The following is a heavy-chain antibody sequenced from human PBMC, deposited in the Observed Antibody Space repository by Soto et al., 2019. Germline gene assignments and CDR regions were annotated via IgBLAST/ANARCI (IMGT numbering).Heavy chain of an antibody. CDR1: GFTFSSYG. Sequence: GGSLRLSCAASGFTFSSYGMHWVRQAPGKGLEWVAVIWYDGSNKYYADSVKGRFTISRDNSKNTLYLQMNSLRAEDTAVYYCARDQGTSTRPYYYDMDVWGKGTTVTVSS. CDR2: IWYDGSNK. CDR3: ARDQGTSTRPYYYDMDV. V-gene: IGHV3-33*01. D-gene: IGHD5-12*01. J-gene: IGHJ6*03.